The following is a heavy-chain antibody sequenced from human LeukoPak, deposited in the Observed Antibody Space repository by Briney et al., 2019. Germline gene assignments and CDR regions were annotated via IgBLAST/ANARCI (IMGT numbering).Heavy chain of an antibody. CDR2: ISSSSAHI. Sequence: GGSLRLSCAASGFTFSSYSMNWVRQAPGKGLEWVSLISSSSAHINYGDSVKGRFTISRDNPRNSLYLQMNSLRAEDTAVYYCARDIGGSYTAIDYWGQGTLVTVSS. J-gene: IGHJ4*02. CDR3: ARDIGGSYTAIDY. CDR1: GFTFSSYS. D-gene: IGHD1-26*01. V-gene: IGHV3-21*01.